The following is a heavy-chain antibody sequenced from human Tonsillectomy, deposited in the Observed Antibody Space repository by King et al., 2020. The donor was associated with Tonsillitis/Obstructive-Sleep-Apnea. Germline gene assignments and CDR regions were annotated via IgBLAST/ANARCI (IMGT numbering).Heavy chain of an antibody. Sequence: VPLQQWGAGLLKPSETLSLTCAVYGGSFSAYYWSWIRQPPGKGLEWIGEINHSGSTKYNSSLKSRVIISLDTSKNQFSLKLSSVTAADTAVYYCARGDLLTGYYASTDFDYWGQGTLVTVSA. CDR2: INHSGST. CDR1: GGSFSAYY. CDR3: ARGDLLTGYYASTDFDY. D-gene: IGHD3-9*01. J-gene: IGHJ4*02. V-gene: IGHV4-34*01.